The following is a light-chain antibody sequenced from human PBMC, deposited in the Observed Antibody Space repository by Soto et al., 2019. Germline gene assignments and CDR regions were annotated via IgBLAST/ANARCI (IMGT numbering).Light chain of an antibody. Sequence: EIVLTQSPGTLSLPPGDRATLSCRASQSVRSSYLAWYQQKPGQAPRLLIYGASSRATGIPDRFSGSGSGTDFTLTISRLEPEDFEVYYCQQYGSSSTWTFGQGTKVEIK. V-gene: IGKV3-20*01. J-gene: IGKJ1*01. CDR2: GAS. CDR3: QQYGSSSTWT. CDR1: QSVRSSY.